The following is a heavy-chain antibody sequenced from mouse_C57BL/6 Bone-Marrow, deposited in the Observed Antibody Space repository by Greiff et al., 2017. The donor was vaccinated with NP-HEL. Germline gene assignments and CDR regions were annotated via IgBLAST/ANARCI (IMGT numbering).Heavy chain of an antibody. CDR1: GFSFNTYA. Sequence: EVQLLESGGGLVKPQGSLKLSCAASGFSFNTYAMNWVRQAPGKGLEWVASIRSKSNNYATSYAESVKDRFTISRYDSERMLYLQRNNLKTEDTAMYYCGRRVDGYYGWYFDVWGTGTTVTVSS. J-gene: IGHJ1*03. CDR2: IRSKSNNYAT. D-gene: IGHD2-3*01. V-gene: IGHV10-1*01. CDR3: GRRVDGYYGWYFDV.